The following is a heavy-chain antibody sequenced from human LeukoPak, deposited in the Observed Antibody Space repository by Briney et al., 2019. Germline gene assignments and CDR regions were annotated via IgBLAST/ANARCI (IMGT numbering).Heavy chain of an antibody. J-gene: IGHJ5*02. CDR2: ISWNSGSI. Sequence: GGSLRLSCAASGFTFDGYAMHWVRQAPGKGLEWVSGISWNSGSIDYADSVKGRLTISRDNAKNSLYLQMNSLRAEDTALYYCAKGRGYYDSQWTWGQGTLVTVSS. CDR1: GFTFDGYA. V-gene: IGHV3-9*01. D-gene: IGHD3-22*01. CDR3: AKGRGYYDSQWT.